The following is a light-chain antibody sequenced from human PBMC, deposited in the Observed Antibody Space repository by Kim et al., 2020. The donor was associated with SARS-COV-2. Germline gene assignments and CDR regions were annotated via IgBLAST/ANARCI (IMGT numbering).Light chain of an antibody. J-gene: IGKJ1*01. Sequence: SRGDRVTLSYRASQRVRNHVAWYQHKPGQSPRLLIYETSTRATGIPARFSGSASGTEFTLTISSLQSEDFAIYYCQHYDNMPPWTFGQGTKVDIK. CDR3: QHYDNMPPWT. V-gene: IGKV3-15*01. CDR2: ETS. CDR1: QRVRNH.